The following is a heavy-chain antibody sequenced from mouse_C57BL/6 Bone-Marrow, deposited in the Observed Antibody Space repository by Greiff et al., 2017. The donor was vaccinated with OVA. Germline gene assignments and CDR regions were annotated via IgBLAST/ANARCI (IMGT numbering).Heavy chain of an antibody. D-gene: IGHD1-1*01. J-gene: IGHJ2*01. CDR2: IDPETGGT. Sequence: QVQLQQSGAELVRPGASVTLSCKASGYTFTDYEMHWVKQTPVHGLEWIGAIDPETGGTAYNQKFKGKAILTADKSSSTAYMELRSLTSEDSAVYYCTRNFNYYGSRVYFDYWGQGTTLTVSS. CDR3: TRNFNYYGSRVYFDY. V-gene: IGHV1-15*01. CDR1: GYTFTDYE.